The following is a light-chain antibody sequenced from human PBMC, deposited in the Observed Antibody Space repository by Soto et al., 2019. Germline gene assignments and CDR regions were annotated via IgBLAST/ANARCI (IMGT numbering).Light chain of an antibody. CDR1: SSDVGGYNY. J-gene: IGLJ3*02. V-gene: IGLV2-11*01. CDR3: CSYAGSYTGV. CDR2: DVS. Sequence: QSVLTQPRSVSGSPGQSVTISCTGTSSDVGGYNYVSWYQQHPGKAPKLMMYDVSKRPSGVPDRFSGSKSGNTASLTISGLQAEDEADYYCCSYAGSYTGVFGGGTKVTVL.